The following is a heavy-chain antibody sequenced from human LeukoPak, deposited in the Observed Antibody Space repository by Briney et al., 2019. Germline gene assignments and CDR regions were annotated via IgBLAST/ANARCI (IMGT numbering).Heavy chain of an antibody. Sequence: GRSLRLSCAASGFTFEDYAMHWVRQAPGKGLEWVSTISWNSRTIGYADSVKGRFTISRDNAKNSLYLQMNSLTVEDRALYHCVKGVGVNKGYYFDHWGQGSLVTVSS. CDR1: GFTFEDYA. CDR2: ISWNSRTI. CDR3: VKGVGVNKGYYFDH. J-gene: IGHJ4*02. V-gene: IGHV3-9*01. D-gene: IGHD1-26*01.